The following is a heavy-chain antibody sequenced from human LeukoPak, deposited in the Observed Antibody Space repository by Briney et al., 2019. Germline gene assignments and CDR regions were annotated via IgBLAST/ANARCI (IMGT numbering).Heavy chain of an antibody. V-gene: IGHV3-53*05. CDR1: GFTVSSNY. J-gene: IGHJ3*02. CDR2: IYSGGST. CDR3: AKDDYCGGDCSDAFDI. Sequence: GGSLRLSCAASGFTVSSNYMSWVRQAPGKGLEWVSVIYSGGSTYYADSVKGRFTISRDNSKNTLYLQMNSLRAEDTAVYYCAKDDYCGGDCSDAFDIWGQGTMVTVSS. D-gene: IGHD2-21*01.